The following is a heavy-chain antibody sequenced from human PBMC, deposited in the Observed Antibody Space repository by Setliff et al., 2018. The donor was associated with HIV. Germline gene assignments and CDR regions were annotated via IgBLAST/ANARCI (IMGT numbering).Heavy chain of an antibody. CDR1: GYTFTGYY. J-gene: IGHJ4*02. D-gene: IGHD3-3*01. V-gene: IGHV1-2*06. CDR3: ARTTLTIFGVVIPDY. Sequence: ASVKVSCKASGYTFTGYYMHWVRQAPGQGLEWMGRINPNSGGTNYARKFQGRVTMTRDTSITTAYMELSRLRSDDTAVYYCARTTLTIFGVVIPDYWGQGTLVTVSS. CDR2: INPNSGGT.